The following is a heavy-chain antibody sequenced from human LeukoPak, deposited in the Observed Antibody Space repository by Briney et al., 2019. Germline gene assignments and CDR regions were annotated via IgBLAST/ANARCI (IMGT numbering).Heavy chain of an antibody. D-gene: IGHD1-14*01. Sequence: PGGSLRLSCEASGFTFSSYWMSWVRQAPGKGPEWVAHIKENGNEQYYADSVKRRFTISRDNVKQSLCLQMNSLRAEDTAVYYCARGPGDFDASDIWGQGTMVTVSS. CDR2: IKENGNEQ. V-gene: IGHV3-7*01. J-gene: IGHJ3*02. CDR1: GFTFSSYW. CDR3: ARGPGDFDASDI.